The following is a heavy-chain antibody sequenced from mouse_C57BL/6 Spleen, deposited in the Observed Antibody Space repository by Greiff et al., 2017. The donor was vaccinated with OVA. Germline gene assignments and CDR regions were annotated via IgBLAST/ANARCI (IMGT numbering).Heavy chain of an antibody. CDR2: ISYDGSN. V-gene: IGHV3-6*01. CDR3: ARGPHYGPDV. D-gene: IGHD1-2*01. J-gene: IGHJ1*03. CDR1: GYSITSGYY. Sequence: EVQLQQSGPGLVKPSQSLSLTCSVTGYSITSGYYWNWIRQFPGNKLEWMGYISYDGSNNYNPSLKNRISITRDTSKNQFFLKLNSVTTEDTATYYCARGPHYGPDVWGTGTTVTVSS.